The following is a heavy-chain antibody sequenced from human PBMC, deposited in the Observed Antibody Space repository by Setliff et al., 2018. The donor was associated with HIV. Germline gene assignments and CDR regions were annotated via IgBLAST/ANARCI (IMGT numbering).Heavy chain of an antibody. Sequence: PGESLKISCQASGYSFTNYWVGWVRQMPGNGLEWVGLIWPDDSDTIYNPSFQVQVTLSADKSITTVYLPFNSLEAPDTAMYYCARQGVAGGPNYYYYYYMDVWGKGTTVTVSS. V-gene: IGHV5-51*01. J-gene: IGHJ6*03. CDR2: IWPDDSDT. D-gene: IGHD6-19*01. CDR3: ARQGVAGGPNYYYYYYMDV. CDR1: GYSFTNYW.